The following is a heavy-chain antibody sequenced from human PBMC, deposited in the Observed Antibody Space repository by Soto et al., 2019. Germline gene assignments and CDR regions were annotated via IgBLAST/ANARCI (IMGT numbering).Heavy chain of an antibody. CDR1: GGSLGGFH. J-gene: IGHJ4*02. V-gene: IGHV4-34*01. Sequence: SETLSLTCAVSGGSLGGFHWSWIRQPPGKGLEWIGEISRSGSTNYGPSLKSRVTMSMDTSRNQVSLNLSSVTDADTAVYYCARHGSYCSGGSCYGYYFDYWGQGTLVTVSS. CDR3: ARHGSYCSGGSCYGYYFDY. D-gene: IGHD2-15*01. CDR2: ISRSGST.